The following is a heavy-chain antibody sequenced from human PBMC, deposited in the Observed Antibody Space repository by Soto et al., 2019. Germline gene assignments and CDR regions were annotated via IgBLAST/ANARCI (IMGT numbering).Heavy chain of an antibody. V-gene: IGHV1-46*03. Sequence: ASVKGSCKTSGYTLTSYYRHWVRQAPGQGLEWMGIINPSGGSTSYAQKFQGRVTMTRDTSTSTVYMELSSLRSEDTAVYYCARGGGYYMDVWGKGTTVTVSS. CDR3: ARGGGYYMDV. CDR1: GYTLTSYY. D-gene: IGHD3-16*01. CDR2: INPSGGST. J-gene: IGHJ6*03.